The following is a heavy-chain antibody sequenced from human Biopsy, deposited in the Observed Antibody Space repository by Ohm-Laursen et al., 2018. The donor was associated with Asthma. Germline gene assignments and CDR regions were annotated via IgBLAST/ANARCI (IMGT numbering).Heavy chain of an antibody. V-gene: IGHV3-53*01. CDR3: ARGDSSNWSHYYFDY. CDR2: IYSGGTS. CDR1: GFAVSRDY. J-gene: IGHJ4*02. D-gene: IGHD3-22*01. Sequence: SLRLSCAASGFAVSRDYMFWVRQAPGKGPEWVSVIYSGGTSHTADSVRGRFTISRDYSKNTLYLQMHNLRAEDTAVYYCARGDSSNWSHYYFDYWGQGTLVTVSS.